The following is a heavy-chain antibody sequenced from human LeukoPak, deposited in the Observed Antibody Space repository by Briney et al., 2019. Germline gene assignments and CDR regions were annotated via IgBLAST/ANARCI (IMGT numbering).Heavy chain of an antibody. Sequence: GGSLRLSCAASGFTFSSYWMHWVRQVPGKGLVWVARINPGGSSITYADSVKGRFTISRDNAKNTLYLQMDSLRAEDTGVYYCARSNQADDYWGQGTLVIVSS. CDR1: GFTFSSYW. D-gene: IGHD1-14*01. J-gene: IGHJ4*02. V-gene: IGHV3-74*01. CDR2: INPGGSSI. CDR3: ARSNQADDY.